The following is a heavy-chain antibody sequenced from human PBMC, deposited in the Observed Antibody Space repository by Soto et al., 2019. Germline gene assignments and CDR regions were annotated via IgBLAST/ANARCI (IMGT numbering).Heavy chain of an antibody. CDR2: IIPMIGIR. J-gene: IGHJ3*02. D-gene: IGHD2-21*01. CDR1: GGTFSTYS. V-gene: IGHV1-69*02. CDR3: AVGSWSGEVFAI. Sequence: QVQLVQSGAEVKKPGSSVKVSCKDSGGTFSTYSMFWVRQAPGQGLEWMGRIIPMIGIRNYAQRFQDRVTITADKSMATTHMELSSLSSEDTALYYCAVGSWSGEVFAIWGQGTMVPVSS.